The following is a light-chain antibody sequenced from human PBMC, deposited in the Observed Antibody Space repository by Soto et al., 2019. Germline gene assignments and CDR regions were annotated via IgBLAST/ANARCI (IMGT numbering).Light chain of an antibody. Sequence: EIGMTQSPATLSVSPGERATLSCRASQSVSSNLAWYQHKPGQSPRLLMYGASTRATGIPARFSGSGSGTEFTLTISSLQSEDFAVYYCQQGTTFGQGTKVEMK. CDR2: GAS. V-gene: IGKV3-15*01. CDR3: QQGTT. CDR1: QSVSSN. J-gene: IGKJ1*01.